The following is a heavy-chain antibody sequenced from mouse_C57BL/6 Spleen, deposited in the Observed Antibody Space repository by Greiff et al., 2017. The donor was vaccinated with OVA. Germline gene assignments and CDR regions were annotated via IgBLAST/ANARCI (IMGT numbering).Heavy chain of an antibody. CDR1: GYAIISGYV. CDR3: AIGGYSNLFAY. Sequence: EVKLQESGPGMVKPCQTLSLTCTVTGYAIISGYVWHWIRHFPGNKLEWMGYISYSGSTNYKPSLKSPISITHNTSNNPFFLKLSAVTTDDTATYYCAIGGYSNLFAYWGQGTLVTVSA. V-gene: IGHV3-1*01. D-gene: IGHD2-5*01. CDR2: ISYSGST. J-gene: IGHJ3*01.